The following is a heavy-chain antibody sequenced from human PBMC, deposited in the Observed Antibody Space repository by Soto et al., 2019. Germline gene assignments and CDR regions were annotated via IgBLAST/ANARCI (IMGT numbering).Heavy chain of an antibody. CDR1: GYTLTSYY. V-gene: IGHV1-46*01. J-gene: IGHJ4*02. D-gene: IGHD1-26*01. CDR2: INPSGGST. Sequence: QVQLVQSGAEVKKPGASVKVSCKASGYTLTSYYMHWVRQDPGQGLEWMGIINPSGGSTSYAQKLQGRVTMTRDTSTSTVYMELSSLRSEDTAVYYCVRRGVGATTLFDYWGQGPLVTVSS. CDR3: VRRGVGATTLFDY.